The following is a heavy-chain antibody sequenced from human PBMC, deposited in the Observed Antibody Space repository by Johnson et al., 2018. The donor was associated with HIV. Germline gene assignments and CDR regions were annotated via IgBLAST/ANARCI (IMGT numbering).Heavy chain of an antibody. Sequence: VQLVESGGDLVQPGGSLRLSCVGSGFTFNTNWMHWVRQAPGKGLVWVSRINSDGSSTSYADSVTGRFTISRDNAKNTLYLQMDSLGAEDPAVYYCAKDCNFGPNPGGNPAIGCDWAFDIWGQGTMVTVSS. V-gene: IGHV3-74*01. D-gene: IGHD4-23*01. CDR1: GFTFNTNW. CDR3: AKDCNFGPNPGGNPAIGCDWAFDI. J-gene: IGHJ3*02. CDR2: INSDGSST.